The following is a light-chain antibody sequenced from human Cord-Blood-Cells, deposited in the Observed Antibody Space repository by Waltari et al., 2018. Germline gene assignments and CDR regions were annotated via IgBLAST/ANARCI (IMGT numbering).Light chain of an antibody. CDR2: AAS. V-gene: IGKV1-39*01. CDR1: QSISSY. J-gene: IGKJ4*01. Sequence: DIQVTPSRSPPSSPEGDRLTITCRASQSISSYLNWYQQKPGKAPKLLIYAASSLQSGVPSRFSCSGSGTDFTLTISSLQPEDFATYYCQQSYSTLTFGGGTKVEIK. CDR3: QQSYSTLT.